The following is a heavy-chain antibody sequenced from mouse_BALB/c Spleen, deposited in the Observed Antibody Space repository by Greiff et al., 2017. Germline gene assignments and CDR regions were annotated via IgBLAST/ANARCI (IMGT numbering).Heavy chain of an antibody. J-gene: IGHJ2*01. Sequence: VQRVESGPGLVQPSQSLSITCTVSGFSLTSYGVHWVRQSPGKGLEWLGVIWSGGSTDYNAAFISRLSISKDNSKSQVFFKMNSLQANDTAIYYCARNNYGYAISFDYWGQGTTLTVSS. CDR2: IWSGGST. CDR3: ARNNYGYAISFDY. V-gene: IGHV2-2*02. CDR1: GFSLTSYG. D-gene: IGHD1-2*01.